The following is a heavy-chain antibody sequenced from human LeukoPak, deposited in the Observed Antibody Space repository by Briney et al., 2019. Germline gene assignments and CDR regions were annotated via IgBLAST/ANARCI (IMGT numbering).Heavy chain of an antibody. V-gene: IGHV1-69*13. CDR1: GGTFSSYA. J-gene: IGHJ6*03. CDR3: ARGRFLEWLLDYYYYYMDV. CDR2: IIPIFGTA. D-gene: IGHD3-3*01. Sequence: ASVKVSCKASGGTFSSYAISWVRQAPGQGLEWMGGIIPIFGTANYAQKFQGRVTITADESTGTAYMELSSLRSEDTAVYYCARGRFLEWLLDYYYYYMDVWGKGTTVTVSS.